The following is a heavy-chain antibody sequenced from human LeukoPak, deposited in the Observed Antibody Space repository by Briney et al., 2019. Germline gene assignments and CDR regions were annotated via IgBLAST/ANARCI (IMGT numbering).Heavy chain of an antibody. Sequence: PAETLSLACPVAGRSITSYYWSWVRLPPGQGLEWIGYIYYSGGIQYNPSLKSRVTISVDTAKSQFSLKLSSVTAADTAVYYCAGFGSGMAALEYWGQGTLVTVSS. CDR2: IYYSGGI. D-gene: IGHD6-6*01. CDR1: GRSITSYY. V-gene: IGHV4-59*01. CDR3: AGFGSGMAALEY. J-gene: IGHJ4*02.